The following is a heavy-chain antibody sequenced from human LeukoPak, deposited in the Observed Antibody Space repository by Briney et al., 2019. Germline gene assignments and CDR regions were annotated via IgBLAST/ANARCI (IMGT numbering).Heavy chain of an antibody. Sequence: GGSLRLSCAASGFTFSDYYMSWIRQAPGKGLEWVSYISNSGSTIYYADSVKGRFTISRDNAKNSLYLQMNSLRAEDTAAYYCARGINYYGSGSPSHYFDYWGQGTLVTVSS. CDR2: ISNSGSTI. V-gene: IGHV3-11*04. CDR3: ARGINYYGSGSPSHYFDY. J-gene: IGHJ4*02. CDR1: GFTFSDYY. D-gene: IGHD3-10*01.